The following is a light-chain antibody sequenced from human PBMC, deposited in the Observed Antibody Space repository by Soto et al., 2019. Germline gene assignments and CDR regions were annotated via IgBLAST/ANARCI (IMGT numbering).Light chain of an antibody. J-gene: IGKJ5*01. V-gene: IGKV3-11*01. Sequence: DIVLTQSPATLSLSPGERATLSCRASQRIGDYLAWYQQRPGQAPRLLIYDASNRAAGTPARVSGSGSGSDYTLTISSLQPDDFAVYYCQQRYVWPITFGQGTRLDIK. CDR1: QRIGDY. CDR2: DAS. CDR3: QQRYVWPIT.